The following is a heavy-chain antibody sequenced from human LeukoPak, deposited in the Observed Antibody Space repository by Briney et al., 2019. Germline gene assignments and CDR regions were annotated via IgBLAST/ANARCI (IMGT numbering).Heavy chain of an antibody. V-gene: IGHV1-18*01. CDR2: ISAYNGNT. Sequence: ASVKVSCKASGYTFTSYGISWVRQAPGQGLEWMGWISAYNGNTNYAQKLQGRVTMTTDTSTSTAYMELRSLRSDDTAVYYCARDQYSGGWTQYFDYWGQGTLVTVSS. CDR3: ARDQYSGGWTQYFDY. CDR1: GYTFTSYG. J-gene: IGHJ4*02. D-gene: IGHD6-19*01.